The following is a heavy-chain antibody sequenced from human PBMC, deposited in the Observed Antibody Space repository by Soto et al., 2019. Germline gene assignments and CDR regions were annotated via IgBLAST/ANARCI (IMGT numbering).Heavy chain of an antibody. CDR1: GYTFTSYA. J-gene: IGHJ4*02. Sequence: ASVKVSCKASGYTFTSYAMHWVRQAPGQRLEWMGWINAGNGNTKYSQKFQGRVTITWDTSASTAYMELSSLKSEDTAVYYCARDFDYGDSLDYWGQGTLVTVSS. CDR3: ARDFDYGDSLDY. CDR2: INAGNGNT. V-gene: IGHV1-3*01. D-gene: IGHD4-17*01.